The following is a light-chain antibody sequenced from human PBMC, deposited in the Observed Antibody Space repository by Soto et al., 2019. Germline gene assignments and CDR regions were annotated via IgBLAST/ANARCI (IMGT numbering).Light chain of an antibody. J-gene: IGKJ1*01. V-gene: IGKV3-11*01. CDR2: DAS. Sequence: EIVLTQSPATLSLSPGERATLSCRASQSVSSYLAWYQQKPGQAPRLLLYDASNRATGIPARFSGSGSGTDFTLTISSLEPEDFAVYYCQQRSNWHRTFGQGTKVEIK. CDR1: QSVSSY. CDR3: QQRSNWHRT.